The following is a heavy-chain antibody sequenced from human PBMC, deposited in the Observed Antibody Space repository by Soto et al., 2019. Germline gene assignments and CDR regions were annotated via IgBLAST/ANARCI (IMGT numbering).Heavy chain of an antibody. V-gene: IGHV3-23*01. Sequence: GGSLRLSCADSGFTFSSYAMSWVRQSPGKGLEWVSAISGSGGSTYYADSVKGRFTISRDNSKNTLYLQMNSLRAEDTAVYYCAKDPQPHSVTYRFDPWGQGTLVTVSS. CDR1: GFTFSSYA. CDR3: AKDPQPHSVTYRFDP. J-gene: IGHJ5*02. CDR2: ISGSGGST. D-gene: IGHD4-17*01.